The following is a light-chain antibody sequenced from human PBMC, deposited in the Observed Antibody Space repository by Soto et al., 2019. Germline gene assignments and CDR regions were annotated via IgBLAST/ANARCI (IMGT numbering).Light chain of an antibody. CDR2: EAT. J-gene: IGKJ4*01. Sequence: DTQMISPASSLSAYVEDRDTVICQACQDNNYFLNLYQQKPGQAPKLLNNEATKLETGVPSRFGGSGSGTDFTLTISMLQPEVVASYHCQQYDNLPLTFGGGTKVDIK. V-gene: IGKV1-33*01. CDR3: QQYDNLPLT. CDR1: QDNNYF.